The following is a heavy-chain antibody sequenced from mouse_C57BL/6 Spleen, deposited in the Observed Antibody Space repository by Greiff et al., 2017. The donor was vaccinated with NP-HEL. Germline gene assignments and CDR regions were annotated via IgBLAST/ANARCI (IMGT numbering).Heavy chain of an antibody. CDR3: AREGKRYFDY. CDR2: ISYSGST. CDR1: GYSITSGYD. J-gene: IGHJ2*01. Sequence: EVQGVESGPGMVKPSQSLSLTCTVTGYSITSGYDWHWIRHFPGNKLEWMGYISYSGSTNYNPSLKSRISITHDTSKNHFFLKLNSVTTEDTATYYCAREGKRYFDYWGQGTTLTVSS. V-gene: IGHV3-1*01.